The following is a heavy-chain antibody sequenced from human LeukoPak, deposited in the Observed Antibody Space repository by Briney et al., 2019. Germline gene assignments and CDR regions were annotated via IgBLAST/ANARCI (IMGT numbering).Heavy chain of an antibody. D-gene: IGHD5-18*01. J-gene: IGHJ4*02. V-gene: IGHV3-23*01. CDR2: ISGSGGSP. Sequence: PGGSLRLSCAASGFNFSSHAMSWVRHAPGKALDWCSAISGSGGSPYYAAYVTSHFTSTSDKAPILPYVQMNSLRADDTAVLYWASSLPPAMWFPYWGQGTLVTVSS. CDR3: ASSLPPAMWFPY. CDR1: GFNFSSHA.